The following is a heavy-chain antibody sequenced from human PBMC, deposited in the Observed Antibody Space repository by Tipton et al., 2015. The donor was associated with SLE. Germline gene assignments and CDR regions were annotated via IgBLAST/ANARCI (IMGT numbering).Heavy chain of an antibody. J-gene: IGHJ3*01. CDR2: FRPSRYA. V-gene: IGHV4-34*01. D-gene: IGHD6-19*01. CDR3: ARFWNSGWLDSFDL. CDR1: GGSFSDYY. Sequence: TLSLTCALYGGSFSDYYWSWIRQPPGKGLEWLGEFRPSRYATYNSSLGSRITIALDTSKNQYSLTLKSVTAADTAVYYCARFWNSGWLDSFDLWGQGTVVTVSS.